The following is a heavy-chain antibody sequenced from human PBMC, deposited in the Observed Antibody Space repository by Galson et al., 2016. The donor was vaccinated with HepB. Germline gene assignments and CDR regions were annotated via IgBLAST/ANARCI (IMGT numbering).Heavy chain of an antibody. J-gene: IGHJ4*02. CDR3: ARGAGGYYDY. D-gene: IGHD3-16*01. CDR2: ITSGSGET. CDR1: GYTFDSYF. Sequence: SVKVSCKASGYTFDSYFLHWLRQAPGQRPEWMGWITSGSGETIYSQNFQGRLSITRDTSATTAYMELSGLPSEDTAIYFCARGAGGYYDYWGQGTLVTVSS. V-gene: IGHV1-3*01.